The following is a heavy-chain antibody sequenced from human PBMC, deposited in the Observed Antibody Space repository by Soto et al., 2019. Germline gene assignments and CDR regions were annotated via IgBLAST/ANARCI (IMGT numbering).Heavy chain of an antibody. CDR2: IIPIFGTA. V-gene: IGHV1-69*13. J-gene: IGHJ6*04. Sequence: GASVKVSCKASGGTFSSYAISWVRQAPGQGLEWMGGIIPIFGTANYAQKFQGRVTITADESTSTAYMELSSLRSEDTAVYYCTRDSPNSEYQLPTFYSYGMDVWGKGPTVTVSP. D-gene: IGHD2-2*01. CDR1: GGTFSSYA. CDR3: TRDSPNSEYQLPTFYSYGMDV.